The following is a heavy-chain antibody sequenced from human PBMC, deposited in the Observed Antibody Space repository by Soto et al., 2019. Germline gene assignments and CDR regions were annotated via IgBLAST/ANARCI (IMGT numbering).Heavy chain of an antibody. Sequence: QVQLVQSGAEVKKPGASVKVSCKASGYTFTSYGISWERQSPGQGLEWMGWISAYNGNTNYAQKLQGRFTMTTDTSTSTDYMELRSLRSDDTAVYYCATPNCSGGRCYLTLDFWGQVTLVTVSS. CDR3: ATPNCSGGRCYLTLDF. CDR1: GYTFTSYG. V-gene: IGHV1-18*01. CDR2: ISAYNGNT. D-gene: IGHD2-15*01. J-gene: IGHJ4*02.